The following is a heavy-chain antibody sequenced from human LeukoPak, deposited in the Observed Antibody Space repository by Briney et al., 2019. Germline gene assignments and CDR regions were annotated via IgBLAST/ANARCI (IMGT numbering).Heavy chain of an antibody. J-gene: IGHJ6*02. CDR3: AREDPQTRVPEGMDV. CDR1: GGSISYYY. Sequence: WETLSLTCTVSGGSISYYYWSWIRQSPGKGLEWIGYSYYRGTTNYHPSLKSRVTISVDTSKNQFCLPLRSVTAADSAVYYCAREDPQTRVPEGMDVWGQGTTVTVSS. V-gene: IGHV4-59*01. D-gene: IGHD4/OR15-4a*01. CDR2: SYYRGTT.